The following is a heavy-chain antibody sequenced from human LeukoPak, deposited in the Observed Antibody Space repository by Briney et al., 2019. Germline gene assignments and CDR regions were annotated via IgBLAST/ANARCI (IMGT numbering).Heavy chain of an antibody. J-gene: IGHJ4*02. Sequence: ASVKVSCKASGYTFTGYYMHWVRQAPGQGLVCMGWINPNSGGTNYAQQFQGRLTMTRDTSISTAYMEMSRLRSDDTAVYYCARVKTMIIVVSLFDYWGQGTLVTVSS. CDR1: GYTFTGYY. V-gene: IGHV1-2*02. CDR2: INPNSGGT. D-gene: IGHD3-22*01. CDR3: ARVKTMIIVVSLFDY.